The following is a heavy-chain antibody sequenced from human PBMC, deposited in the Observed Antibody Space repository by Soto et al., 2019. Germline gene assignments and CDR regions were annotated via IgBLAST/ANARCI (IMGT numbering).Heavy chain of an antibody. CDR3: ARSALRGSSSWSPRYGMDV. D-gene: IGHD6-13*01. CDR2: ISSSSSYI. J-gene: IGHJ6*02. V-gene: IGHV3-21*01. Sequence: PGGSLRLSCAASGFTFSSYSMNWVRQAPGKGLEWVSSISSSSSYIYYADSVKGRFTISRDNAKNSLYLQTNSLRAEDTAVYYCARSALRGSSSWSPRYGMDVWGQGTTVTVSS. CDR1: GFTFSSYS.